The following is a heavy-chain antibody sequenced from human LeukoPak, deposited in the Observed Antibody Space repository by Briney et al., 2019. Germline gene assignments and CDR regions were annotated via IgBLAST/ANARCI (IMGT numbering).Heavy chain of an antibody. CDR1: GFTFSSYA. CDR3: AREIIVVVAAAMSYFDY. Sequence: PGGSLRLSCAASGFTFSSYAMHWVRQAPGKGLEWVAVISYDGSNKYYADSVKGRFTISRDNSKNTLYLQMNSLRAEDTAVYYCAREIIVVVAAAMSYFDYWGQGTLVTVSS. D-gene: IGHD2-2*01. J-gene: IGHJ4*02. CDR2: ISYDGSNK. V-gene: IGHV3-30*04.